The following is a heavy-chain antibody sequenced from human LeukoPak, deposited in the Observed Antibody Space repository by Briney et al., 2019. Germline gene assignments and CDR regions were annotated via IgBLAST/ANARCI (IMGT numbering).Heavy chain of an antibody. V-gene: IGHV3-33*01. Sequence: PGRSLRLSCAASGFTFSSYGMHWVRQAPGKGLEWVAVVWYDGSNKYYADSVKGRFTISRDNSKNTLYLQMNSLRAEDTAVYYCARDRGYYGPAYDAFDIWGQGTMVTVSS. D-gene: IGHD3-10*01. CDR2: VWYDGSNK. J-gene: IGHJ3*02. CDR1: GFTFSSYG. CDR3: ARDRGYYGPAYDAFDI.